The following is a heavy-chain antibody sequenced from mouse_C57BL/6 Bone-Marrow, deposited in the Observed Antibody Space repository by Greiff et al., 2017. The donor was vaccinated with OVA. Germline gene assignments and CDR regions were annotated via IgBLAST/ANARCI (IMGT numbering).Heavy chain of an antibody. CDR3: TGPSTVVAPNFAY. Sequence: EVQGVESGGGLVQPGGSMKLSCVASGFTFSNYWMNWVRQSPEKGLEWVAQIRLKSDNYATHYAESVKGRFTISRDDSKSSVYLQMNNLRAEDTGIYYCTGPSTVVAPNFAYWGQGTLVTVSA. D-gene: IGHD1-1*01. CDR2: IRLKSDNYAT. CDR1: GFTFSNYW. J-gene: IGHJ3*01. V-gene: IGHV6-3*01.